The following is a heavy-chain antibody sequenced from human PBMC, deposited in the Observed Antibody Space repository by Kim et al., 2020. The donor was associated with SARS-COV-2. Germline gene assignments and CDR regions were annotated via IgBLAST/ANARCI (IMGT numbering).Heavy chain of an antibody. Sequence: ASVKVSCKASGYTFTSYAMNWVRQAPGQGLEWMGWINTNTGNPTYAQGFTGRFVFSLDTSVSTAYLQICSLKAEDTAVYYCARVFPLIKSTIYYGDYDWGWFDPWGQGTLVTVSS. CDR1: GYTFTSYA. D-gene: IGHD4-17*01. CDR3: ARVFPLIKSTIYYGDYDWGWFDP. V-gene: IGHV7-4-1*01. CDR2: INTNTGNP. J-gene: IGHJ5*02.